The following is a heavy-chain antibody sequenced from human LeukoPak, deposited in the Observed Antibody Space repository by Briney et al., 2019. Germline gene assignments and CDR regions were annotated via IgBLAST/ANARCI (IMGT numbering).Heavy chain of an antibody. V-gene: IGHV4-39*07. D-gene: IGHD1-26*01. CDR2: IYYSGST. CDR1: VGSISSSSYY. CDR3: ARDDSPDSGSYQRYAFDI. Sequence: SETLSLTCTVSVGSISSSSYYWGWIRQPPGKGLEWIGSIYYSGSTYYNPSLKSRVTISVDTSKNQFSLKLSSVTAADTAVYYCARDDSPDSGSYQRYAFDIWGQGTMVTVSS. J-gene: IGHJ3*02.